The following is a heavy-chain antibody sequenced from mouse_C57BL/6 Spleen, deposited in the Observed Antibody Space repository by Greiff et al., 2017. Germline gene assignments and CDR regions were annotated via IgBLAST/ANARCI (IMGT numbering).Heavy chain of an antibody. D-gene: IGHD1-1*01. J-gene: IGHJ1*03. CDR2: IWSGGST. CDR3: ASITTVVADWYFDV. V-gene: IGHV2-2*01. CDR1: GFSLTSYG. Sequence: QVQLKQSGPGLVQPSQSLSITCTVSGFSLTSYGVHWVRQSPGKGLEWLGVIWSGGSTDYNAAFISRLSISKDNSKSQVFFKMNSLQADDTAIYYCASITTVVADWYFDVWGTGTTVTVSS.